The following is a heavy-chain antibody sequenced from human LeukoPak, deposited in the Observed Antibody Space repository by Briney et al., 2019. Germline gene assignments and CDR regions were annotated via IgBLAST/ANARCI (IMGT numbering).Heavy chain of an antibody. V-gene: IGHV3-23*01. J-gene: IGHJ4*02. CDR3: AKDRGGNYLFYLDY. CDR1: GFTFSNYA. CDR2: ISGSGGST. Sequence: GGSLRLSCAASGFTFSNYAMTWVRQAPGKGLEWVSGISGSGGSTYYADSVKGRFTISRDNSKDTLYLQMNSLRAEDTAVYYCAKDRGGNYLFYLDYWGQGTLVTVSS. D-gene: IGHD1-26*01.